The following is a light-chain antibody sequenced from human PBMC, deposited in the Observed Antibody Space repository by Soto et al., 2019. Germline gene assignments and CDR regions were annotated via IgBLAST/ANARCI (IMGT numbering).Light chain of an antibody. CDR2: AAS. J-gene: IGKJ1*01. CDR3: QRSNSNPWT. V-gene: IGKV1-5*01. Sequence: DIQMTQSLSTLSASVGDRVTITCRASQSVKGWLASYQQKPGKAPKLLIYAASNLDSGVPSRFSGSGSGTEFTLTISSLQPDDSATYYCQRSNSNPWTFGQGTKVEV. CDR1: QSVKGW.